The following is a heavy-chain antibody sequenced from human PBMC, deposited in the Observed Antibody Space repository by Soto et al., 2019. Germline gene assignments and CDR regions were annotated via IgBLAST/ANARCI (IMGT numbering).Heavy chain of an antibody. D-gene: IGHD2-21*02. J-gene: IGHJ6*02. CDR2: IIPIFGTA. CDR3: ARDQAPYCGGDCYSGDMDG. Sequence: QVQLVQSGAEVTKPGSSVKVSCKASGGTFSSYAISWVRPAPGQGLEWMGGIIPIFGTANYAQKFQGRVTITADESTSTAYMELSSLRSEDTAVYDCARDQAPYCGGDCYSGDMDGWGQGTTVTVSS. CDR1: GGTFSSYA. V-gene: IGHV1-69*01.